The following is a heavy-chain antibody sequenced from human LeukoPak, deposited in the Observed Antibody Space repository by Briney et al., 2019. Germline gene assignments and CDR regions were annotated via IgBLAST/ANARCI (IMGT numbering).Heavy chain of an antibody. CDR2: ISAYNGNT. J-gene: IGHJ4*02. V-gene: IGHV1-18*01. D-gene: IGHD3-10*01. CDR1: GYTLTGLS. Sequence: ASVKVSCKVSGYTLTGLSIHWVRQAPGKGLEWMGWISAYNGNTNYAQKLQGRVTMTTDTSTSTAYMELRSLRSDDTAVYYCARHSKTYYYGSGSYYPFDYWGQGTLVTVSS. CDR3: ARHSKTYYYGSGSYYPFDY.